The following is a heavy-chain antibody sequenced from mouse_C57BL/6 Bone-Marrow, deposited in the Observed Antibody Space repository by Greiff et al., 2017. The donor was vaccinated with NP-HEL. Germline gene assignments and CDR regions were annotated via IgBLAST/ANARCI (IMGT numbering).Heavy chain of an antibody. V-gene: IGHV1-64*01. Sequence: QVQLQQPGAELVKPGASVKLSCKASGYTFTSYWMHWVKQRPGQGLEWIGMIHPNSGSTNYNEKFKSKATLTVDKSSSTAYMQLSSLTSEDSAVYYCASEKLLYYYAMDYWGQGTSVTVSS. J-gene: IGHJ4*01. D-gene: IGHD1-1*02. CDR3: ASEKLLYYYAMDY. CDR1: GYTFTSYW. CDR2: IHPNSGST.